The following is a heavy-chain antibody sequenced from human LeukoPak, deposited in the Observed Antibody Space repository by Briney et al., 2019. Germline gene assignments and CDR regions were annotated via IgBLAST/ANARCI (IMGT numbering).Heavy chain of an antibody. CDR2: ISSSGSTI. CDR3: ARVGCSSTSCYLTYYYYYYMDV. CDR1: GFTFSSYS. V-gene: IGHV3-48*04. Sequence: PGGSLRLSCAASGFTFSSYSMNWVRQAPGKGLEWVSYISSSGSTIYYADSVKGRFTISRDNAKNSLYLQMNSLRAEDTAVYYCARVGCSSTSCYLTYYYYYYMDVWGKGTTVTISS. J-gene: IGHJ6*03. D-gene: IGHD2-2*01.